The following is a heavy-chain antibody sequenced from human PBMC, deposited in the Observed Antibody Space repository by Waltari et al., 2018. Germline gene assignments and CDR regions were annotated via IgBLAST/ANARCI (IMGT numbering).Heavy chain of an antibody. J-gene: IGHJ4*02. CDR3: ARPKGGYDSSGYYPTPFDY. Sequence: EVQLVESGGGLVQPGGSLRLSCAASGFTFSSYEMNWVRRAPGSGVYWVSYISRSGTTIYYADSVSGRFTISGDKAKNSLYLQRNSLRAEDTAVYYCARPKGGYDSSGYYPTPFDYWGQGTLVTVSS. CDR1: GFTFSSYE. D-gene: IGHD3-22*01. V-gene: IGHV3-48*03. CDR2: ISRSGTTI.